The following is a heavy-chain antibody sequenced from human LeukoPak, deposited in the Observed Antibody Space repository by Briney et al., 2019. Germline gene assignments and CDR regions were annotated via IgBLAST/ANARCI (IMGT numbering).Heavy chain of an antibody. Sequence: GGSLRLSCTASGSTFSGHAMNWVRQAPGKGLEWVSVISGNGNNIYYADSVKGRFTISRDNSRNTLYLQMNSLRTEDLAMYYCARVYTWNDGAFDIWGQGTMVTVSS. CDR2: ISGNGNNI. D-gene: IGHD1-1*01. V-gene: IGHV3-23*01. CDR1: GSTFSGHA. J-gene: IGHJ3*02. CDR3: ARVYTWNDGAFDI.